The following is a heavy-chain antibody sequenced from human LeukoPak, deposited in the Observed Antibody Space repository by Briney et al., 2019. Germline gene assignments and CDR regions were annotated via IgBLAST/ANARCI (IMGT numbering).Heavy chain of an antibody. J-gene: IGHJ5*02. D-gene: IGHD2-2*01. V-gene: IGHV1-69*13. Sequence: SVKVSCKASGGTFSSYAISWVRQAPGQGLEWMGGIIPIFGTANYAQKFQGRVTITADESTSTAYMELSSLRSEDTAVYYCARDQSYCSSTSCLGNWFDPWGQGTLVTVSS. CDR3: ARDQSYCSSTSCLGNWFDP. CDR1: GGTFSSYA. CDR2: IIPIFGTA.